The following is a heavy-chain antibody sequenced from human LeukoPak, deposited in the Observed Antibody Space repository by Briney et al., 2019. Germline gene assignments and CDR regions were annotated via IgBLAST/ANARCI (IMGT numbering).Heavy chain of an antibody. CDR1: GGSFSGYY. D-gene: IGHD6-13*01. Sequence: ASETLSLTCAVYGGSFSGYYWSWIRQPPGKGLEWIGEINHSGSTNYNPSLKSRVTISVDTSKNQFSLKLSSVTAADTAVYYCALAVSSPGPTNWFDPWGQGTLVTVSA. CDR2: INHSGST. CDR3: ALAVSSPGPTNWFDP. J-gene: IGHJ5*02. V-gene: IGHV4-34*01.